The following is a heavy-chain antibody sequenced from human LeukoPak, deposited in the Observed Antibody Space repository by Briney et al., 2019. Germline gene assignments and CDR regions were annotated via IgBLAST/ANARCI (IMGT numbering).Heavy chain of an antibody. V-gene: IGHV5-51*01. CDR1: GYSFTSYW. D-gene: IGHD3-3*01. CDR2: IYPGDSDT. CDR3: ARSTYYDFWSGQLSDAFDI. Sequence: GESLKISCKSSGYSFTSYWIGWVRQMPGKGLEWMGIIYPGDSDTRYSPSLQGQVTTSADTSISPAYLQWSSLTAADTAMYYCARSTYYDFWSGQLSDAFDIWGQGTMVTVSS. J-gene: IGHJ3*02.